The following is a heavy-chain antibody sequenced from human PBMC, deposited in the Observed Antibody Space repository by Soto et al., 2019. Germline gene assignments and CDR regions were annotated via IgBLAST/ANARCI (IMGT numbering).Heavy chain of an antibody. CDR3: ARGGYCSSTSCRRNYYYGMDV. D-gene: IGHD2-2*01. CDR2: ISSSSSYI. V-gene: IGHV3-21*01. Sequence: EVQLVESGGGLVKPGRSLRLSCAASGFTFSSYSMNWVRQAPGKGLEWVSSISSSSSYIYYADSVKGRFTISRDNAKNSLYPQMNSLRAEDTAVYYCARGGYCSSTSCRRNYYYGMDVWGQGTTVTVSS. J-gene: IGHJ6*02. CDR1: GFTFSSYS.